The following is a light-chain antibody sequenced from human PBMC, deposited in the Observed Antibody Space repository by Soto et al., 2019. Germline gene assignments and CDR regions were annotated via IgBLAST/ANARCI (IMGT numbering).Light chain of an antibody. V-gene: IGKV1-39*01. J-gene: IGKJ4*01. CDR1: QSISTY. Sequence: DIQMTQSPSSLYASVGDRVTITCRASQSISTYLHWYHQKPGKAPNLLIYAASTLQIGVPSRFIGSGSGTDFTLTISSRQPEDFATYFCQHGYITPLTFGGVTKVDIK. CDR3: QHGYITPLT. CDR2: AAS.